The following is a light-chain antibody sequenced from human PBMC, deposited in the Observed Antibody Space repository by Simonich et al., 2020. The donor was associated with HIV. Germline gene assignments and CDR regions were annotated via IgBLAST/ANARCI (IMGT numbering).Light chain of an antibody. V-gene: IGLV2-23*01. CDR2: DGS. CDR3: CSYAGSPWV. CDR1: GSDVGGYNY. J-gene: IGLJ3*02. Sequence: QSALTQPASVSGSPGQSITISCTGTGSDVGGYNYVSWFQQHPDKAPKVMIYDGSKRPAGVSNGFAGSKSGNTASLTISGLQAEDEADYYCCSYAGSPWVFGGGTKLTVL.